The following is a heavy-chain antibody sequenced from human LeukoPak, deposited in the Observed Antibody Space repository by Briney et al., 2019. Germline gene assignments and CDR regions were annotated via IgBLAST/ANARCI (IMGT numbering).Heavy chain of an antibody. Sequence: PGGSLRLSCAASGFTFGIYAMSWVRQAPGKGLEWVSTISGSGGSPYYAGSVRGRFTISRDTSKYTLYLQMNSLRAEDTAVYYCAKSDFSGGSYGGPKHYWGQGTLVTVSS. J-gene: IGHJ4*02. D-gene: IGHD1-26*01. V-gene: IGHV3-23*01. CDR1: GFTFGIYA. CDR2: ISGSGGSP. CDR3: AKSDFSGGSYGGPKHY.